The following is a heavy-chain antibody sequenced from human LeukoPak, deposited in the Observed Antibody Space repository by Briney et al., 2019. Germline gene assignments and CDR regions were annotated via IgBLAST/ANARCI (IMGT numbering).Heavy chain of an antibody. CDR1: GFSLSTSGVG. CDR2: IYCDDDN. CDR3: AHLNGVSPLNY. D-gene: IGHD4-17*01. Sequence: SGPTLVNPPQTLTLTCSFSGFSLSTSGVGVGWIRQPPGKALEWLALIYCDDDNRYSPSLKSRLTITKDTSKNQVVLTMPNMEPVDTATYYCAHLNGVSPLNYWGQGTLVTVSS. V-gene: IGHV2-5*02. J-gene: IGHJ4*02.